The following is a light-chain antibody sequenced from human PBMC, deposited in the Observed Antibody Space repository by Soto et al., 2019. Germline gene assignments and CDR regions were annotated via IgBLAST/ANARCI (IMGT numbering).Light chain of an antibody. V-gene: IGKV3-20*01. CDR2: GAS. CDR1: QSVSSSY. Sequence: ENVLTQSPGTLSLSPGARATLSCRASQSVSSSYLAWYQQKPGQAPRLLIYGASSRATGIPDRFSGSGSGTDFTLTISRLEPEDFAVYYCQQYGSSSWTFGQGPKGEIK. CDR3: QQYGSSSWT. J-gene: IGKJ1*01.